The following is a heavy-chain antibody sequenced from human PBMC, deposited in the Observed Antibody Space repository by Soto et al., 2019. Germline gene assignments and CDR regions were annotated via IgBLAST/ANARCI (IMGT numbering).Heavy chain of an antibody. D-gene: IGHD2-2*01. V-gene: IGHV1-69*12. CDR2: IIPMFGTA. CDR1: GGTFSTCS. Sequence: QVQLVQSGAEVKKPGSSVKVSCKASGGTFSTCSISWVRQAPGQGLEWMGGIIPMFGTANYAQKFQGRVTITADESTSTAYMELSSLRSEDTAGYYCARRYCISTSCHYYGMDVWGQGTTVTVSS. CDR3: ARRYCISTSCHYYGMDV. J-gene: IGHJ6*02.